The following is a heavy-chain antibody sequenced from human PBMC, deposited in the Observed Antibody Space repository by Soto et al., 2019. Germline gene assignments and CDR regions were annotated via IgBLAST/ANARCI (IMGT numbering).Heavy chain of an antibody. D-gene: IGHD1-7*01. CDR1: GYTFTSYG. CDR3: ARGIPATGTTDSGYYMDV. V-gene: IGHV1-18*01. J-gene: IGHJ6*03. CDR2: ISAYNGNT. Sequence: GASVKVSCKASGYTFTSYGISWVRQAPGQGLEWMGWISAYNGNTNYAQKLQGRVTMTTDTSTSTAYMELRSLRSDDTAVYYCARGIPATGTTDSGYYMDVWGKGTTVTVSS.